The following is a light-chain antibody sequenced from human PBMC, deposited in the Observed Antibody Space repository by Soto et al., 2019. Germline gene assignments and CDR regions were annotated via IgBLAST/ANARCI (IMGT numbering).Light chain of an antibody. CDR1: SSDIGGYNH. V-gene: IGLV2-11*01. CDR3: CSPTGSYTWV. J-gene: IGLJ3*02. CDR2: DVS. Sequence: QSALTQPGSVSGSSGESVTISCTGTSSDIGGYNHVSWYQQYPGKAPKLIIYDVSKRPSGVPDRFSGSKSGNTASLTISGFQAEDEADYYCCSPTGSYTWVFGGGTKVTV.